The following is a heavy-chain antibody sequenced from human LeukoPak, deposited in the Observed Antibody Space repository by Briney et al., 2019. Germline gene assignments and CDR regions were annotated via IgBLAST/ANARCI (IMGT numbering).Heavy chain of an antibody. Sequence: GGSLRLSCAASGFTFSSYAMSWVRQAPGKGLEWVANIKQDGSEIYYVDSVKGRFTISRDNAKNSLYLQMNSLRAEDTAVYYCTRDRSHSLNDFWSGPIIYNDYWGQGTLVTVSS. CDR3: TRDRSHSLNDFWSGPIIYNDY. CDR2: IKQDGSEI. D-gene: IGHD3-3*01. CDR1: GFTFSSYA. V-gene: IGHV3-7*01. J-gene: IGHJ4*02.